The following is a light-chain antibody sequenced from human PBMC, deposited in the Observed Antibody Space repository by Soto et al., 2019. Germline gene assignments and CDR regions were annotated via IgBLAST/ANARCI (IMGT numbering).Light chain of an antibody. CDR2: GAS. V-gene: IGKV1-27*01. CDR1: EDLSNY. CDR3: QNYNRAPWT. J-gene: IGKJ1*01. Sequence: DIQMTQSPSSLSASVGDRVTITCRASEDLSNYLGWYQQKPGKVPKLLIYGASTLQSGVPARFSGSGSGTDFTLTISSLQTEDVATYYCQNYNRAPWTFGQGTKVESK.